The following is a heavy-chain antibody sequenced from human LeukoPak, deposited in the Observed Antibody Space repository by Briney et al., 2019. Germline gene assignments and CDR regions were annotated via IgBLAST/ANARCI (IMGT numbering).Heavy chain of an antibody. Sequence: SETLSLTCAVYGGSFSGYYWSWIRQPPGKGLEWIGYIYYSGSTNYNPSLKSRVIIPVDTSKNQFSLKLSSVTAADTAVYYCARSRGSSWYVYYFDYWGQGTLVTVSS. D-gene: IGHD6-13*01. CDR3: ARSRGSSWYVYYFDY. CDR2: IYYSGST. CDR1: GGSFSGYY. V-gene: IGHV4-59*01. J-gene: IGHJ4*02.